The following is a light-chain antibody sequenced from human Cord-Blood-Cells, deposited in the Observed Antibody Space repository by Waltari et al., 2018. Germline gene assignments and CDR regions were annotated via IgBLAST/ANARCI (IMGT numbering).Light chain of an antibody. Sequence: EIVLTQITVTLSLSPVERDTLSCRASQSVSSSYLAWYQQKPGQAPRLLIYGASSRATGIPDRFSGSGSGTDFTLTISRLEPEDFAVYYCQQYGSSPPNTFGQGTKLEIK. V-gene: IGKV3-20*01. J-gene: IGKJ2*01. CDR3: QQYGSSPPNT. CDR1: QSVSSSY. CDR2: GAS.